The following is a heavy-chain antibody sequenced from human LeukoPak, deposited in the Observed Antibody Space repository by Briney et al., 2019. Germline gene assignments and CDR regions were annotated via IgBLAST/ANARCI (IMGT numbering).Heavy chain of an antibody. CDR3: ARVSYYDSSGYADPDAFDI. V-gene: IGHV1-3*01. J-gene: IGHJ3*02. Sequence: ASVKVSCKASGYTFTSYAMYWVRQAPGQRLEWMGWINAGNGNTKYSQKFQGRVTITRDTSASTAYMELSSLRSEDTAVYYCARVSYYDSSGYADPDAFDIWGQGTMVTVSS. CDR2: INAGNGNT. D-gene: IGHD3-22*01. CDR1: GYTFTSYA.